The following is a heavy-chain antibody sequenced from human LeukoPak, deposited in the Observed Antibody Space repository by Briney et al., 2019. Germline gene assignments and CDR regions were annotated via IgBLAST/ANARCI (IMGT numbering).Heavy chain of an antibody. CDR3: ARSWLVYYWYYGMDV. Sequence: GGSLRLSCAASGFTFSSYSMNWVRQAPGKGLEWVSSISSSSSYIYYADSVKGRFTISRDNAKNSLYLQMNSLRAEDTAVYYRARSWLVYYWYYGMDVWGQGTTVTVSS. D-gene: IGHD5/OR15-5a*01. CDR2: ISSSSSYI. V-gene: IGHV3-21*01. CDR1: GFTFSSYS. J-gene: IGHJ6*02.